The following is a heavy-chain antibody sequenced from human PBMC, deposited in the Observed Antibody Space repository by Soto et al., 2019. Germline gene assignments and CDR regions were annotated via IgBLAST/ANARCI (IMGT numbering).Heavy chain of an antibody. CDR3: AKDKGKKYFDY. V-gene: IGHV3-30*18. CDR2: ISDDGRTK. J-gene: IGHJ4*02. Sequence: GGSLRLSCEASGLTFSRAGMHWVRQAPGKGLEWVALISDDGRTKYHADSVEGRFTISRDNSRDTLYLQMNSLRVEDTAVYYCAKDKGKKYFDYWGQGILVTVS. CDR1: GLTFSRAG.